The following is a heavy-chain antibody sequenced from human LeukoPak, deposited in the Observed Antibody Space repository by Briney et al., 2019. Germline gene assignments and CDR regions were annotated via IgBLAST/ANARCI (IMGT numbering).Heavy chain of an antibody. CDR1: GYSFTTYW. CDR3: ARTGYHYGSGSHFAFDV. V-gene: IGHV5-51*01. J-gene: IGHJ3*01. CDR2: IYPSDSDT. D-gene: IGHD3-10*01. Sequence: GESLEISCEASGYSFTTYWIGWVRQLPGKGLEWMGIIYPSDSDTIYSPSFQGQVAISSDRSITTVYLQWSNLRASDTAMYYCARTGYHYGSGSHFAFDVWGQGTMVTVSS.